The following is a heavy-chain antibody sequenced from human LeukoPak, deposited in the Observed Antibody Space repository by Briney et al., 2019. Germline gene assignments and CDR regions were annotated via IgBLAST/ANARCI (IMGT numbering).Heavy chain of an antibody. V-gene: IGHV3-23*01. CDR2: ISGSGGST. D-gene: IGHD6-19*01. J-gene: IGHJ6*03. CDR3: AKDRKLIAVPNYMAV. CDR1: RFTFSSYA. Sequence: GGSLRLSCVASRFTFSSYAMCWVRQAPGKGLEWVSAISGSGGSTYYADSVKGRFTISRDNSKNTLYLQMNSLRAEDTAVYYCAKDRKLIAVPNYMAVWGKRTTVTVSS.